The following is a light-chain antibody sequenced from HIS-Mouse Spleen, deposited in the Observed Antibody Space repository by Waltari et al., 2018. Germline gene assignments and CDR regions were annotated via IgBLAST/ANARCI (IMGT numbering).Light chain of an antibody. J-gene: IGKJ1*01. CDR3: QQSYSTPRT. CDR1: QSISSY. Sequence: DTQMTQSPFFRSASVVDRVTITCRASQSISSYLNWYQQKPGKAPKLLIYAASSLQSGVPSRFSGSGSGTDFTLTISSLQPEDFATYYCQQSYSTPRTFGQGTKVEIK. V-gene: IGKV1-39*01. CDR2: AAS.